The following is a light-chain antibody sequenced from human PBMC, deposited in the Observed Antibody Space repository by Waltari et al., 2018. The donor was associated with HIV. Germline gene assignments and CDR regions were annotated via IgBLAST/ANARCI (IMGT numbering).Light chain of an antibody. CDR1: QSVSSSY. V-gene: IGKV3-20*01. J-gene: IGKJ4*01. CDR2: GAS. Sequence: EIVLTQSRGTLSLSPGERATLSCRASQSVSSSYLAWYQQKPGHTPRLLIYGASSRATGIPDRFSGSGSGTDFTLTISRLEPEDFAVYYCQQYDSSPLTFGGGTKVEIK. CDR3: QQYDSSPLT.